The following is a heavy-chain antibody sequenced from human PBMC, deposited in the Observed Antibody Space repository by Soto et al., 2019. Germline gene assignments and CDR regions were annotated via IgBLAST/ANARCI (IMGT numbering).Heavy chain of an antibody. Sequence: PSETLSLTCTVSGGSISSGGYYWSWIRQHPGKGLEWIGYIYYSGSTYYNPSLKSRVTISVDTSKNQFSLKLSSVTAADTAVYYCARVPHGYYDSSGRATREYFDYWGQGTLVTVSS. V-gene: IGHV4-31*03. CDR3: ARVPHGYYDSSGRATREYFDY. D-gene: IGHD3-22*01. J-gene: IGHJ4*01. CDR2: IYYSGST. CDR1: GGSISSGGYY.